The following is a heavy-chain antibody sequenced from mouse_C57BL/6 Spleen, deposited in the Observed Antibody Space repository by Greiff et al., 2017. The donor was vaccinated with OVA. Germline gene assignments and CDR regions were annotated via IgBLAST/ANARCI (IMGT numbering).Heavy chain of an antibody. CDR3: AREVVEYYFDY. V-gene: IGHV5-6*01. D-gene: IGHD1-1*01. Sequence: EVKLVESGGDLVKPGGSLKLSCAASGFTFSSYGMSWVRQTPDKRLEWVATISSGGSYTYYPDSVKGRFTISRDNAKNTLYLQMSSLKSEDTAMYYCAREVVEYYFDYWGQGTTLTVSS. J-gene: IGHJ2*01. CDR2: ISSGGSYT. CDR1: GFTFSSYG.